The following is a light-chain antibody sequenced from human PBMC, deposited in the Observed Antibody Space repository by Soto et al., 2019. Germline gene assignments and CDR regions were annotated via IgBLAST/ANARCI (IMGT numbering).Light chain of an antibody. V-gene: IGKV1-5*03. CDR3: QHWTDYSWT. Sequence: DIPMTQSPSTLSASVGDRFTITCRASQSLTILLAWYQQKPGKAPNLLISKTSSLDSGVQSRFSGSVSGTEFPLTISSLQHDDFANYYCQHWTDYSWTLGQGTKVEVK. CDR1: QSLTIL. J-gene: IGKJ1*01. CDR2: KTS.